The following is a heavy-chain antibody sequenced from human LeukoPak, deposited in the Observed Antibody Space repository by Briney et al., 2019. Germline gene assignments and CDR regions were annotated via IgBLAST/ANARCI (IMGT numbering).Heavy chain of an antibody. V-gene: IGHV1-2*02. CDR2: INPNSGGT. CDR3: ARTKPPCTSCLLLDY. J-gene: IGHJ4*02. Sequence: ASVKVSCKASGYTFTGYYIHWVRPAPGQGLDWMGWINPNSGGTNYAQKFQGLVTMSRDTSITTAYMELNRLISDDTAVYFCARTKPPCTSCLLLDYWGQGTLVTVSS. CDR1: GYTFTGYY. D-gene: IGHD2-2*01.